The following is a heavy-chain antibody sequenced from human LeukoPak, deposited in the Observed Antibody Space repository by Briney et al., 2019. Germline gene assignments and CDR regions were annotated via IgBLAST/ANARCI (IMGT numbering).Heavy chain of an antibody. V-gene: IGHV3-23*01. Sequence: GGSLRLSCAASGFTFGDYAMTWVRQAPGKGPEWVSTIFAAGANTYYADSVKGRLTISRDNSKNTVYLQMNSLRADDTAVYYCAKGVTNAFDIWGQGTMVTVSS. J-gene: IGHJ3*02. CDR3: AKGVTNAFDI. CDR2: IFAAGANT. CDR1: GFTFGDYA.